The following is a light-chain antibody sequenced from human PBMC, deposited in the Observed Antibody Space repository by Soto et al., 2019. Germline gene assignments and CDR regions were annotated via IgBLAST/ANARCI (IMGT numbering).Light chain of an antibody. J-gene: IGLJ1*01. V-gene: IGLV7-46*01. CDR2: DTD. CDR3: LLSYTGRLYV. Sequence: QTVVTQEPSLTVSPGGTVTLTCGSSTGRVTNGHFPYWFQQKPGQAPRPLIYDTDNKHSWTPARFSGSLLGDKAALTLSGAQPEDEADYYCLLSYTGRLYVFGPGSKLTVL. CDR1: TGRVTNGHF.